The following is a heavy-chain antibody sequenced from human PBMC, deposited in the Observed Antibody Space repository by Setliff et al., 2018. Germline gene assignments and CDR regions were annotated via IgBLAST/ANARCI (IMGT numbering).Heavy chain of an antibody. CDR3: RLWSLYYCAREGSIGWSQYFHH. D-gene: IGHD6-19*01. J-gene: IGHJ1*01. CDR2: ISHSGST. V-gene: IGHV4-34*01. Sequence: SETLSLTCAVYGGSFNVYFWSWIRQPPGKGLEWIGEISHSGSTNYKPSLKSRVTMSVDKSKNQFSLNLNSVTAADTAVYYCRLWSLYYCAREGSIGWSQYFHHWGQGTPVTVSS. CDR1: GGSFNVYF.